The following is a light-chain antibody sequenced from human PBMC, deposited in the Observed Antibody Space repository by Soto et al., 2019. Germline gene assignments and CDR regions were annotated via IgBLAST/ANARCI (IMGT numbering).Light chain of an antibody. V-gene: IGLV2-23*01. Sequence: QSVLTQPASVSGSPGQSITISCTGTSSDVGNYNVVSWYQQHPGKAPKLMIYESIKRPSGVSNRFSGSKSGNTASLTISGLQAEDEADYYCCSYAGRSTWVFGIGTKLTVL. J-gene: IGLJ1*01. CDR1: SSDVGNYNV. CDR2: ESI. CDR3: CSYAGRSTWV.